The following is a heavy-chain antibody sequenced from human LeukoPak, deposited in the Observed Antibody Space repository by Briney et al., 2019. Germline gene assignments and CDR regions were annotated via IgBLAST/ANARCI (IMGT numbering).Heavy chain of an antibody. Sequence: SETLSLTCAVYGGSFSDYFWSWIRQPPGKGLEWIGEISHSGSTTYNPSLRSRVTISGDTSKKQFSLKLSSVTAADTAVYYCVTYYYGSSAPKRNYWGQGILVTISS. CDR1: GGSFSDYF. CDR3: VTYYYGSSAPKRNY. D-gene: IGHD3-22*01. J-gene: IGHJ4*02. CDR2: ISHSGST. V-gene: IGHV4-34*01.